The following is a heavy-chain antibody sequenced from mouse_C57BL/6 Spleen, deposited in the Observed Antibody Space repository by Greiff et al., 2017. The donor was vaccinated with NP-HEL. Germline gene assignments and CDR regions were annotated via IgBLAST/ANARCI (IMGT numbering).Heavy chain of an antibody. CDR2: IDPENGDT. CDR1: GFNIKDDY. J-gene: IGHJ3*01. V-gene: IGHV14-4*01. Sequence: VQLQQPGAELVRPGASVKLSCTASGFNIKDDYMHWVKQRPEQGLEWIGWIDPENGDTEYASKFQGKATITADTSSNTAYLQLSSLTSEDTAVYYCTTRGSPFAYWGQGTLVTVSA. CDR3: TTRGSPFAY. D-gene: IGHD1-1*01.